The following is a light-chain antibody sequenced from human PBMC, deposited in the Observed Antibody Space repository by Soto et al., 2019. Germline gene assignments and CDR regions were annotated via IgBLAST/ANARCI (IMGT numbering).Light chain of an antibody. J-gene: IGLJ2*01. CDR1: ASNVGSTY. CDR3: ASWDNDLNGPI. Sequence: QSVLTQPPSASGTPGQRVSISCSGSASNVGSTYVFWYQQVPGTAPTLLIYKNNQRPSGVSDRFSGSKSGTSASLAISGLRVDDEADYYCASWDNDLNGPIFSGGTKLTVL. CDR2: KNN. V-gene: IGLV1-47*01.